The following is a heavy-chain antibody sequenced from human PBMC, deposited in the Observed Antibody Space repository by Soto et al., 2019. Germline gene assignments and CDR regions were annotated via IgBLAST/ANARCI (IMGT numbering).Heavy chain of an antibody. J-gene: IGHJ6*02. CDR1: GDRVSSNPAA. Sequence: SQTLSLTCVISGDRVSSNPAAWNWSRRSPSRGLEWLGRTYYRSKWYNDYEISVKSRITINPDTSKNQFSLHLDSVTPEYTAVYFCARDQDCGGGSCQYLPHYYVMDVWGQGTTVTVS. V-gene: IGHV6-1*01. CDR2: TYYRSKWYN. CDR3: ARDQDCGGGSCQYLPHYYVMDV. D-gene: IGHD2-15*01.